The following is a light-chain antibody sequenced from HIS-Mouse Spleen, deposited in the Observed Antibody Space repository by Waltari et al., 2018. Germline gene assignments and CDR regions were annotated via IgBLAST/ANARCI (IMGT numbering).Light chain of an antibody. CDR1: SGINVGTYS. CDR2: YKSDSDK. CDR3: MIWHSSAWV. V-gene: IGLV5-45*02. J-gene: IGLJ3*02. Sequence: QAVLTQPSSLSASPGASASPTCTLRSGINVGTYSIYWYQQKPGSPPQYLLTYKSDSDKQQGSGVPSRFSGSKDASANAGILLISGLQSEDEADYYCMIWHSSAWVFGGGTKLTVL.